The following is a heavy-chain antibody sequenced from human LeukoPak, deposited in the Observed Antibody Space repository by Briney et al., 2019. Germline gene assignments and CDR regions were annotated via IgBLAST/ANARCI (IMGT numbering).Heavy chain of an antibody. Sequence: RSLRLSCAASRFTFSSYGMHSVRQAPGKGLEWVAVIWYDGSNKCYADSVKGRFTISRDNSKNTLYLQMNSLRAEDTAVYYCPAEAGIRGAFDYWGQGILVTVSS. CDR3: PAEAGIRGAFDY. V-gene: IGHV3-33*01. CDR1: RFTFSSYG. J-gene: IGHJ4*02. CDR2: IWYDGSNK. D-gene: IGHD6-13*01.